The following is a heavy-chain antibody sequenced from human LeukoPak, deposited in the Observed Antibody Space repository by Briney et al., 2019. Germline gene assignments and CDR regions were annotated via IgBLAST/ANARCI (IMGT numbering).Heavy chain of an antibody. Sequence: PGGSLRLSCAAPGFTFSDHYMDWVRHDAGKGMEWVGRTRNKANSYTPEYAASVKGRFTISRDDSKNSLYLQMNSLKTEDTAVYYCARGVADPDYYDSSGYYSGAFDIWGQGTMVTVSS. CDR1: GFTFSDHY. CDR2: TRNKANSYTP. V-gene: IGHV3-72*01. CDR3: ARGVADPDYYDSSGYYSGAFDI. J-gene: IGHJ3*02. D-gene: IGHD3-22*01.